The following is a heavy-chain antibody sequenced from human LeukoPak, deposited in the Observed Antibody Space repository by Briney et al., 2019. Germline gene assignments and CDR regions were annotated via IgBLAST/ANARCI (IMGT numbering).Heavy chain of an antibody. CDR1: GYTFTGYY. Sequence: EALVKVSCKASGYTFTGYYMHWVRQAPGQGLEWMGWINPNSGGANYAQKFQGRVTMTRDTSISTAYMELSRLRSDDTAVYYCARDRGDAPYYYYYMDVWGKGTTVTISS. CDR2: INPNSGGA. D-gene: IGHD3-16*01. V-gene: IGHV1-2*02. J-gene: IGHJ6*03. CDR3: ARDRGDAPYYYYYMDV.